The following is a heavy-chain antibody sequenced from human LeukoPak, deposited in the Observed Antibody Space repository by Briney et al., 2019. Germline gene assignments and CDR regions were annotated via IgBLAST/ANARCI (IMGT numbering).Heavy chain of an antibody. V-gene: IGHV3-30*02. J-gene: IGHJ4*02. CDR2: IQNDGSNE. D-gene: IGHD2-21*02. CDR3: ARDAAYCGGDCYEHFDY. CDR1: GFTFRSYG. Sequence: RGSLRLSCAASGFTFRSYGMHWVRQAPGKWLEWVAYIQNDGSNEQYADSVKGRFSISRDSSKNILYLQMNSLRAEDTAVYYCARDAAYCGGDCYEHFDYWGQGTLVTVSS.